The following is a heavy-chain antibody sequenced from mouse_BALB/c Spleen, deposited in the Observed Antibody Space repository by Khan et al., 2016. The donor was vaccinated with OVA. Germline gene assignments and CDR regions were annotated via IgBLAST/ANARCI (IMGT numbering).Heavy chain of an antibody. CDR1: GYTFTNYW. CDR2: TYPGGGYT. D-gene: IGHD3-1*01. CDR3: SRRGAARATWGYFDC. Sequence: QVQLQQSGAELVRPGTSVKMSCKAAGYTFTNYWIGWVKQRPGHGLEWIGDTYPGGGYTNYNEKFKGKATLTADTSSSTAYMQLSGLTSEDSAIYYCSRRGAARATWGYFDCWGQGTTLTVSS. J-gene: IGHJ2*01. V-gene: IGHV1-63*02.